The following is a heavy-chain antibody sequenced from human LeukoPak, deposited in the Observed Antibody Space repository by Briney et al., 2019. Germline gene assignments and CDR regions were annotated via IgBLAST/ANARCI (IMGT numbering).Heavy chain of an antibody. V-gene: IGHV4-38-2*01. D-gene: IGHD2-2*01. Sequence: SETLSLTCAVSGYSISSGYYWGWVRQPPGKGLEWIGTIYHTGSTHYNPSLKSRVTISVETSKNQFSLKMSSVTAADTAVYYCARHPPQYCSGTSCYDYWGPGTLVTVSS. CDR1: GYSISSGYY. CDR2: IYHTGST. J-gene: IGHJ4*02. CDR3: ARHPPQYCSGTSCYDY.